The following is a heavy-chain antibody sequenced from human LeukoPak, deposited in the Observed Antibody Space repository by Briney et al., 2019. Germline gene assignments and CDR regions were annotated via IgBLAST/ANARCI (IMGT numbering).Heavy chain of an antibody. Sequence: SETLSLTCAVYGGSFSGYYWSWIRQPPGEGLEWIGEINHSGSTNYNPSLKSRVTISVDTSKNQFSLKLSSVTAADTAVYYCARSPFLVVPAAISNWFDPWGQGTLVTVSS. V-gene: IGHV4-34*01. CDR1: GGSFSGYY. CDR3: ARSPFLVVPAAISNWFDP. CDR2: INHSGST. D-gene: IGHD2-2*01. J-gene: IGHJ5*02.